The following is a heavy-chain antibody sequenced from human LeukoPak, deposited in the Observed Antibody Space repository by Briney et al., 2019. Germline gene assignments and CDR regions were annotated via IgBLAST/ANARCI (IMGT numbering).Heavy chain of an antibody. V-gene: IGHV3-20*04. J-gene: IGHJ4*02. CDR1: GFRFDVHD. CDR2: ISWNGGPA. D-gene: IGHD3-16*01. Sequence: GGSLRLSCAASGFRFDVHDMHWVRQIPGKGLEWVSGISWNGGPARYADSVKGRFNISRDDAKKSLYLEMNSLRAEDTALYYCARVQQYDVFDYWGQRNQVIVSS. CDR3: ARVQQYDVFDY.